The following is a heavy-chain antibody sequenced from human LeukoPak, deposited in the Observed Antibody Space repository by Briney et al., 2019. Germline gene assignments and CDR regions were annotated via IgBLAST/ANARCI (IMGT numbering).Heavy chain of an antibody. V-gene: IGHV3-33*01. J-gene: IGHJ4*02. CDR1: GFTFSSYG. CDR2: VWSDGTNK. CDR3: ARERPIITYFDY. D-gene: IGHD5-24*01. Sequence: GGSLRLSCAASGFTFSSYGIHWVRQAPGKGLEWVAVVWSDGTNKYYADSVKGRFTISRDNSKNTLSLQMNSLRAEDTAVYYCARERPIITYFDYWGQGTLVTVSS.